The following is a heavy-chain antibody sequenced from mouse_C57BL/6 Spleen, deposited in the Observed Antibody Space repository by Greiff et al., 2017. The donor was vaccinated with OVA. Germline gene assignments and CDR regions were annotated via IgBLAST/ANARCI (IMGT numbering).Heavy chain of an antibody. CDR1: GYTFTSYW. Sequence: QVQLQQPGAELVMPGASVKLSCKASGYTFTSYWMHWVKQRPGQGLEWIGEIDPSDSYTNYNQKFKGKSTLTVDKSSSTAYMQLSSLTSEDSAVYYCAISMVTTEIAYWGQGTLVTVSA. J-gene: IGHJ3*01. V-gene: IGHV1-69*01. CDR2: IDPSDSYT. D-gene: IGHD2-2*01. CDR3: AISMVTTEIAY.